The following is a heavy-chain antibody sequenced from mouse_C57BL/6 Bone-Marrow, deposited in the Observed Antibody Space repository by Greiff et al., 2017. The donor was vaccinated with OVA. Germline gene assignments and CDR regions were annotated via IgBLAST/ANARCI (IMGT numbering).Heavy chain of an antibody. CDR1: GYTFTSYW. D-gene: IGHD1-1*01. Sequence: VQLQQPGAELVKPGASVKLSCTASGYTFTSYWMHWVKQRPGQGLEWIGMIHPNSGSTNYNEKFKSKATLTVDKSSSTAYMQLSSLTSEDSAVYYCARERHLIATTPRDYWGQGTSVTVSS. V-gene: IGHV1-64*01. CDR3: ARERHLIATTPRDY. CDR2: IHPNSGST. J-gene: IGHJ4*01.